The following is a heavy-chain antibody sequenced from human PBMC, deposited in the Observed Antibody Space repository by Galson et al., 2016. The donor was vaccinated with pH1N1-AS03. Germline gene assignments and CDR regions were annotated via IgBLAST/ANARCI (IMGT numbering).Heavy chain of an antibody. D-gene: IGHD6-13*01. Sequence: PALVKPTQTLTLTCTFSGFSLNTDGMRVSWIRQPPGKALEWLARIDWDDDKFYRTSLKTRPTISKDTSKNQVVLTLTNVDPVDTATYYCGLTGIAATGYFDYWGQGTLVTVSS. V-gene: IGHV2-70*04. CDR3: GLTGIAATGYFDY. J-gene: IGHJ4*02. CDR1: GFSLNTDGMR. CDR2: IDWDDDK.